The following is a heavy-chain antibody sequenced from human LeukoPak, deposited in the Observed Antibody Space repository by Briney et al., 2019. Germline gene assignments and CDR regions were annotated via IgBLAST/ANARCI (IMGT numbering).Heavy chain of an antibody. CDR3: ASRSSIWSGYQDTLYYFDS. CDR1: GGSISSYY. D-gene: IGHD3-3*01. CDR2: IYYSGST. J-gene: IGHJ4*02. V-gene: IGHV4-59*01. Sequence: SETLSLTCTVSGGSISSYYWSWIRQPPGKRLEWIGDIYYSGSTNYNPSLKSRVTIPVDTSKNQFSLKLSSVTAADTAVYYCASRSSIWSGYQDTLYYFDSWGQGTLVTVSS.